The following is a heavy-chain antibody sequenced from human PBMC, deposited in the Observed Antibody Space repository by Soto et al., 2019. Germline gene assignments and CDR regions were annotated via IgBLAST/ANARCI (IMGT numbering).Heavy chain of an antibody. CDR1: GYTFTSYA. Sequence: ASVKVSCKASGYTFTSYAMHWVRQAPGQRLEWMGWINAGNGNTKYSQKLQGRVTITRDTSASTAYMELSSLRSEDTAVYYCASRGYSGYDLDYWGQGTLVTVSS. V-gene: IGHV1-3*01. CDR3: ASRGYSGYDLDY. CDR2: INAGNGNT. D-gene: IGHD5-12*01. J-gene: IGHJ4*02.